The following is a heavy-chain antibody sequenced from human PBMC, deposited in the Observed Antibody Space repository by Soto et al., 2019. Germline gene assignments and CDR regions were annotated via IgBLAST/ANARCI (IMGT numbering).Heavy chain of an antibody. CDR2: INPNSGGT. J-gene: IGHJ4*02. V-gene: IGHV1-2*04. Sequence: GASVKVSCKASGYTFTGYYMHWVRQAPGQGLEWMGWINPNSGGTNYAQKFQGWVTMTRDTSISTAYMELSRLRSDDTSVYYCARDSSISWSPDYWGQGTLVTVSS. D-gene: IGHD6-13*01. CDR1: GYTFTGYY. CDR3: ARDSSISWSPDY.